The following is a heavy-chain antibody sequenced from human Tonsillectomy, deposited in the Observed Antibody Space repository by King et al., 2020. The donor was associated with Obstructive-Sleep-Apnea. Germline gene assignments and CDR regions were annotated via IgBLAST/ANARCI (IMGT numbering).Heavy chain of an antibody. Sequence: LQLQESGPGLVKPSETLSLTCTVSGDSLSSSTDYWGWIRQPPGKGLEWIGSVYYTGRTYYNPSLESRVIISLETSKNQFSLKLNSVTAADTAVYYCVRDVRDEWFGETLFDYWGRGTLVTVSS. CDR1: GDSLSSSTDY. D-gene: IGHD3-10*01. CDR3: VRDVRDEWFGETLFDY. CDR2: VYYTGRT. V-gene: IGHV4-39*07. J-gene: IGHJ4*02.